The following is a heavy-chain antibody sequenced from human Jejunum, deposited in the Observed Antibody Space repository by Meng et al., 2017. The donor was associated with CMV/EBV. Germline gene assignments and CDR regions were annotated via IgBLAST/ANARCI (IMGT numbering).Heavy chain of an antibody. J-gene: IGHJ4*02. CDR3: ARDLWPHIAVVTAPSEF. V-gene: IGHV1-18*01. CDR2: ISTYNDNP. D-gene: IGHD2-21*02. Sequence: QGQLVQSGAGVKRPGASVKVSCKASGYTFSSYGFTWVRQAPGQGLEWLGWISTYNDNPKYAQKVQGRVTMTADTSTSTAYMELRSLTSDDTAVYYCARDLWPHIAVVTAPSEFWGQGTLVTVSS. CDR1: GYTFSSYG.